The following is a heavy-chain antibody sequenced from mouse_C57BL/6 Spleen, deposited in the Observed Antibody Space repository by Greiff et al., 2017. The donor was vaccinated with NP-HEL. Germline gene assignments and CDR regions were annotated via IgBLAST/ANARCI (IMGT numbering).Heavy chain of an antibody. CDR1: GFSLTSYA. CDR3: ARTDYYGSSPVLDY. V-gene: IGHV2-9-1*01. D-gene: IGHD1-1*01. J-gene: IGHJ2*01. CDR2: IWTGGGT. Sequence: VKLVESGPGLVAPSQSLSITCTVSGFSLTSYAISWVRQPPGKGLEWLGVIWTGGGTNYNSALKSRLSISKDNSKSQVFLKMNSLQTDDTARYYCARTDYYGSSPVLDYWGQGTTLTVSS.